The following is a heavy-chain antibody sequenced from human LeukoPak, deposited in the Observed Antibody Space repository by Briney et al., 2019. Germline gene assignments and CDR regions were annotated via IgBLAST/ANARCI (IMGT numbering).Heavy chain of an antibody. V-gene: IGHV4-4*02. Sequence: SGTLSLTCAVSGGSISSSNWWSWVRQPPGKGLEWIGEIYHSGSTNYNPSLKSRVTISVDTSKNQFSLKLSSVTAADTAVYYCARRPTVTTFFDYWGQGTLVTVSS. D-gene: IGHD4-17*01. J-gene: IGHJ4*02. CDR3: ARRPTVTTFFDY. CDR1: GGSISSSNW. CDR2: IYHSGST.